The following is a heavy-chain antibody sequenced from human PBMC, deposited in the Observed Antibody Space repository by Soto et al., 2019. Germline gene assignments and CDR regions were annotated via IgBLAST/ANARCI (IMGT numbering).Heavy chain of an antibody. D-gene: IGHD4-4*01. V-gene: IGHV4-34*01. CDR3: ARGVTTVTTLAP. Sequence: SETLALSCAVYGGSFSGYYWSGIRQPPGKGLEWIGEINHSGSTNYNPSLKSRVTISVDTSKNQFPLKLSTLTAADTAVYYCARGVTTVTTLAPCGQGTLVTVSS. CDR2: INHSGST. J-gene: IGHJ5*02. CDR1: GGSFSGYY.